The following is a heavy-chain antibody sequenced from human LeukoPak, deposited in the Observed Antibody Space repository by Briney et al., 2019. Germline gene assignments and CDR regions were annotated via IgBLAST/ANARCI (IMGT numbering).Heavy chain of an antibody. Sequence: SETLSLTCTVSGGSISSGGYYWSWIRQPPGKGLEWIGYIYHSGSTYYNPSLKSRVTISVDRSKNQFSLKLSSVTAADTAVYYCARGILGQRDHDAFDIWGQGTMVTVSS. CDR3: ARGILGQRDHDAFDI. CDR2: IYHSGST. J-gene: IGHJ3*02. CDR1: GGSISSGGYY. V-gene: IGHV4-30-2*01. D-gene: IGHD6-25*01.